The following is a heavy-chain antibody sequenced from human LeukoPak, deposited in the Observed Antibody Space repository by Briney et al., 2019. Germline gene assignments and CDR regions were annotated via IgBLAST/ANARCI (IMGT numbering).Heavy chain of an antibody. D-gene: IGHD6-13*01. CDR2: IYHSGST. CDR3: ARSPRAHTPAAALNWFDP. J-gene: IGHJ5*02. Sequence: PSETPSLTCAVSGGSISSGGYSWSWIRQPPGKGLEWIGYIYHSGSTYYNPSLKSRVTISVDTSKNQFSLKLSSVTAADTAVYYCARSPRAHTPAAALNWFDPWGQGTLVTVSS. CDR1: GGSISSGGYS. V-gene: IGHV4-30-2*02.